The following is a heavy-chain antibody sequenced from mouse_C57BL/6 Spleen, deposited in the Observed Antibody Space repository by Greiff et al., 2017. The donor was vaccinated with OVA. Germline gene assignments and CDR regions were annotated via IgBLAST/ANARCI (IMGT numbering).Heavy chain of an antibody. Sequence: QVQLQQSGAELVKPGASVKISCKASGYAFSSYWMNWVKQRPGKGLEWIGQIYPGDGDTNYNGKFKGKATLTADKSSSTAYMQLSSLTSEDSAVYFCARSPRPYYYAMDYWGQGTSVTVSS. V-gene: IGHV1-80*01. J-gene: IGHJ4*01. D-gene: IGHD3-2*02. CDR3: ARSPRPYYYAMDY. CDR1: GYAFSSYW. CDR2: IYPGDGDT.